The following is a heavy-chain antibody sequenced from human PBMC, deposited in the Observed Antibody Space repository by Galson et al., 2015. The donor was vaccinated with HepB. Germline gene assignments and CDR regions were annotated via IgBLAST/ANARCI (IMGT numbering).Heavy chain of an antibody. CDR1: GYTFTSYG. D-gene: IGHD3-22*01. CDR3: FRDRVGYFDSSGPGDH. CDR2: ISGYNGII. J-gene: IGHJ4*02. V-gene: IGHV1-18*01. Sequence: SVKVSCKASGYTFTSYGISWVRQAPGQGLEWMGWISGYNGIISYSQEFQGRITVTTDTSTSTAYMELRGLRSDDTAVYYCFRDRVGYFDSSGPGDHWGQGTLVTVSS.